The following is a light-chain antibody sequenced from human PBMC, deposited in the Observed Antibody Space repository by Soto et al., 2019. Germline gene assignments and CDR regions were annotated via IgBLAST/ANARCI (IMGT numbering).Light chain of an antibody. CDR2: DAS. J-gene: IGKJ4*01. CDR3: QQYDNLPLT. Sequence: DIQITQSPSSLSASVGDRVTITCQASQNINNYLNWYQQKQGRAPKLLIYDASNLEAGVPSRFRGSGSGTDFTFTISRLQPEDIETYYCQQYDNLPLTFGGGTKVDIK. V-gene: IGKV1-33*01. CDR1: QNINNY.